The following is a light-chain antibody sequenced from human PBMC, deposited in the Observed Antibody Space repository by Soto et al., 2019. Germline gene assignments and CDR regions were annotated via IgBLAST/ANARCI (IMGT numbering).Light chain of an antibody. Sequence: IQMTQSPSSLSASVGDRVTITCRASQSMSTYLSCYQHXXGEARKLLIFAASNFQSGVPSRFSGSGSVTDFTLAITGLQPEDFGTYYCLQYYNSSWTFGQWTLEDIK. CDR1: QSMSTY. CDR3: LQYYNSSWT. V-gene: IGKV1-6*01. CDR2: AAS. J-gene: IGKJ1*01.